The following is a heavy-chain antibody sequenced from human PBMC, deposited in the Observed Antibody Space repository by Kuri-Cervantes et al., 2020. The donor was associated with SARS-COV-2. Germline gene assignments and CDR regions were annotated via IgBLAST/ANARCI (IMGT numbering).Heavy chain of an antibody. Sequence: GESLKISCAVSGFTFTSHAMHWVRQAPGKGLEWVALISYDGSNKFYADSVKGRFTISRDNSKNTLYLQMNSLRAEDTAVYYCAKAGYCGGDCYSDYFDYWGQGTLVTVSS. CDR2: ISYDGSNK. CDR1: GFTFTSHA. J-gene: IGHJ4*02. V-gene: IGHV3-30*18. CDR3: AKAGYCGGDCYSDYFDY. D-gene: IGHD2-21*01.